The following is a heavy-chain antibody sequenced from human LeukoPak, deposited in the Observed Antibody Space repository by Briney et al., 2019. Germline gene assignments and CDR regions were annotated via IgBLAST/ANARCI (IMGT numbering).Heavy chain of an antibody. Sequence: GGSLRLSCAASGFIFSSYAMIWVRQAPGKGLEWVSAISGSGGSTYYADSVKGRFTISRDNSKDTLYLRMNSVRAEDTAVYYCAKLSGYSYGYVSDYWGQGTLVTVSS. J-gene: IGHJ4*02. CDR2: ISGSGGST. CDR3: AKLSGYSYGYVSDY. V-gene: IGHV3-23*01. CDR1: GFIFSSYA. D-gene: IGHD5-18*01.